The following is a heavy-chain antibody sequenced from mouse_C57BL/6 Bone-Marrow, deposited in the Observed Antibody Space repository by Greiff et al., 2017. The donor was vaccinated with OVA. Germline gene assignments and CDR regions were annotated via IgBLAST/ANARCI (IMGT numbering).Heavy chain of an antibody. D-gene: IGHD1-1*01. J-gene: IGHJ1*03. CDR2: ISYDGSN. Sequence: VQLKESGPGLVKPSQSLSLTCSVTGYSITSGYYWNWIRQFPGNKLEWMGYISYDGSNNYNPSLKNRISITRDTSKNQFFLKLNSVTTEDTATYYCARDYYGSSYPYWYFDVWGTGTTVTVSS. V-gene: IGHV3-6*01. CDR1: GYSITSGYY. CDR3: ARDYYGSSYPYWYFDV.